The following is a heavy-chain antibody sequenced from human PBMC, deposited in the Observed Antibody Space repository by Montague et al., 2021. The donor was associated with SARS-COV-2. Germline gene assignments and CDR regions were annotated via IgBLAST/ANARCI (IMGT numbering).Heavy chain of an antibody. V-gene: IGHV4-31*03. CDR2: IYYSGST. CDR3: ARVQGITMIVVVIGAFDI. J-gene: IGHJ3*02. D-gene: IGHD3-22*01. CDR1: GGSISSGGYY. Sequence: TLSPTCTVSGGSISSGGYYWSWIRQHPGKGLEWIGYIYYSGSTYYXPSLKSRVTISVDTSKNQFSLKLSSVTAADTAVYYCARVQGITMIVVVIGAFDIWGQGTMVTVSS.